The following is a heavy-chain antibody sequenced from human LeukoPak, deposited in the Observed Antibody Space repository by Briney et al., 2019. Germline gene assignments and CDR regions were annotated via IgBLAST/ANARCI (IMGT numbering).Heavy chain of an antibody. CDR1: GGSISSGGYY. CDR3: ARSKGGIGFGELSAGLDY. V-gene: IGHV4-30-2*01. D-gene: IGHD3-10*01. Sequence: SETLSLTCTVSGGSISSGGYYWSWIRQPPGKGLEWIGYIYHSGSTYYNPSLKSRVTISVDRSKNQFSLKLSSVTAADTAVYYCARSKGGIGFGELSAGLDYWGQGTLVTVSS. J-gene: IGHJ4*02. CDR2: IYHSGST.